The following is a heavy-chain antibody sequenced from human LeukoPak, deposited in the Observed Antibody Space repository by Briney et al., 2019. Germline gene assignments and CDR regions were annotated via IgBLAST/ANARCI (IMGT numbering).Heavy chain of an antibody. D-gene: IGHD1-26*01. CDR1: RGAISSGSYY. CDR2: IFRSGST. CDR3: ARPEVGAHAFDI. V-gene: IGHV4-61*02. J-gene: IGHJ3*02. Sequence: SQTLSLTCTVSRGAISSGSYYWSWIRQPAGKGLEWIGRIFRSGSTNYNPSLKSRVTVSVDTSKNQFSLKLSSVTAADTAVYYCARPEVGAHAFDIWGQGTMVTVSS.